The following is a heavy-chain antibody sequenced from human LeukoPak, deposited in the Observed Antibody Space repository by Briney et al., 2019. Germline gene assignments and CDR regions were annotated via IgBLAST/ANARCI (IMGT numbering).Heavy chain of an antibody. CDR1: GFTFDDYG. J-gene: IGHJ4*02. Sequence: PGGSLRLSCAASGFTFDDYGMSWVRQAPGKGLGWVSGINWNGGSTGYADSVKGRFTISRDNAKNSLYLQMNILRAEDTALYYCARAQVPAALGFGDYWGQGTLVTVSS. CDR2: INWNGGST. CDR3: ARAQVPAALGFGDY. V-gene: IGHV3-20*04. D-gene: IGHD2-2*01.